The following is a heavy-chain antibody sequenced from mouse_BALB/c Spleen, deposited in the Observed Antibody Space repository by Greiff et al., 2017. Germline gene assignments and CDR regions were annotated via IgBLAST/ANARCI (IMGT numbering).Heavy chain of an antibody. D-gene: IGHD2-1*01. CDR3: ARRDYGNYLYAMDY. J-gene: IGHJ4*01. CDR2: ISSGSSTI. CDR1: GFTFSSFG. Sequence: EVKLMESGGGLVQPGGSRKLSCAASGFTFSSFGMHWVRQAPEKGLEWVAYISSGSSTIYYADTVKGRFTISRDNPKNTLFLQMTSLRSEDTAMYYCARRDYGNYLYAMDYWGQGTSVTVSS. V-gene: IGHV5-17*02.